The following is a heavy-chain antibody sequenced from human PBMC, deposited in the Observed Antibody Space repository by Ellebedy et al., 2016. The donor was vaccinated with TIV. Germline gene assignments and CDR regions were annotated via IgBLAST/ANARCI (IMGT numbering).Heavy chain of an antibody. V-gene: IGHV3-21*01. D-gene: IGHD4-23*01. CDR3: AREPTTVALNWFDP. CDR1: GFTFSSYS. CDR2: IRSSSSYI. Sequence: GGSLRLXCAASGFTFSSYSMNWVRQAPGKGLEWVSSIRSSSSYIYYADSVKGRFTISRDNAKNSLYLQMNSLRAEDTAVYYCAREPTTVALNWFDPWGQGTLVTVSS. J-gene: IGHJ5*02.